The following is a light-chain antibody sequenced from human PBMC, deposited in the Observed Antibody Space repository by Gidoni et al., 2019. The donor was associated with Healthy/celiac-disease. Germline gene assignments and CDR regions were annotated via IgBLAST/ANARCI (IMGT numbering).Light chain of an antibody. Sequence: SYELTQPPSVSVSPGQTASITCSGDKLEDKYACWYQQKPGQSPVLVIYQDSKRPSGIPERFSGSNSGNTATLTISGTQAMDEADYYCQAWDSSTVVFGGGTKLXVX. CDR2: QDS. CDR1: KLEDKY. J-gene: IGLJ2*01. V-gene: IGLV3-1*01. CDR3: QAWDSSTVV.